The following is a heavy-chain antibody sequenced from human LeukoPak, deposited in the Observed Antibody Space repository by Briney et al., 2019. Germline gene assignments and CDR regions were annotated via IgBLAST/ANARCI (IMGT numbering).Heavy chain of an antibody. Sequence: GGSLRLSCAASGFTFSSYSMIWVRQAPGKGLEWVSYISSTSNTMYYADSVKGRFTISRDNAKTSLYLQMTSLTPEDTAVNYCARISVIRGLSSFDSWGQGTLVTVSS. CDR1: GFTFSSYS. V-gene: IGHV3-48*04. CDR3: ARISVIRGLSSFDS. D-gene: IGHD3-10*01. CDR2: ISSTSNTM. J-gene: IGHJ4*02.